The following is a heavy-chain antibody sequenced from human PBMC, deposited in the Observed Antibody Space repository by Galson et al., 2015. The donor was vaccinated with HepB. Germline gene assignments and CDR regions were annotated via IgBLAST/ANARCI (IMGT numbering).Heavy chain of an antibody. J-gene: IGHJ4*02. CDR3: ARADHYGGNSVVGY. V-gene: IGHV3-30-3*01. CDR2: ISYDGSNK. D-gene: IGHD4-23*01. Sequence: SLRLSCAASGFTFSSYAMHWAHQAPGKGLEWVAVISYDGSNKYYANSVKGRFTISRDNSKNTLYLQMNSLRAEDTAVYYCARADHYGGNSVVGYWGQGTLVTVSS. CDR1: GFTFSSYA.